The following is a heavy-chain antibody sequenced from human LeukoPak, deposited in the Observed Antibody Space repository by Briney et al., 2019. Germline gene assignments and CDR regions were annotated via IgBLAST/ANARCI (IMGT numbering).Heavy chain of an antibody. J-gene: IGHJ4*02. CDR2: TYYSGRT. D-gene: IGHD3-10*01. Sequence: SETLSLTCAVSGDSISTNYWSWIRQPPGKGLEWIGYTYYSGRTDYNPSLKSRVTISVDTSKNHFSLKLRSVTTADTAVYYCARARKAIWFGELSYYFDYWGQGNLVTVSS. V-gene: IGHV4-59*12. CDR1: GDSISTNY. CDR3: ARARKAIWFGELSYYFDY.